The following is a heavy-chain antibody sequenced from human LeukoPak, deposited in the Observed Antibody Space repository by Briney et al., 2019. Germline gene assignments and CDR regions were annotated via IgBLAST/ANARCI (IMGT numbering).Heavy chain of an antibody. CDR3: TTDRTLYGLGAKFDY. Sequence: PGGSLRLSCAASGFTFSNAWMSWVRQAPGKGLEWVGRIKSKADGETTDHAAPVKGRFIISRADSKNTLYLQMYSLKIEDTAVYYCTTDRTLYGLGAKFDYWGQGALVTVSS. CDR2: IKSKADGETT. V-gene: IGHV3-15*01. D-gene: IGHD1-26*01. CDR1: GFTFSNAW. J-gene: IGHJ4*02.